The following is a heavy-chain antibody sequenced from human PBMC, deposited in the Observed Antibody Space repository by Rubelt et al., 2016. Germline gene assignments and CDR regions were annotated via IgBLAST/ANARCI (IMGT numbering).Heavy chain of an antibody. CDR2: IYYSGST. D-gene: IGHD6-19*01. V-gene: IGHV4-59*12. Sequence: QVQLQESGPGLVKPSETLSLTCTVSGGSIRSYYWSWIRQPPGKGLEWIGYIYYSGSTYYNPSLKSLFNMSVDTSKSQCYLKLSSVTAADTAVYYCARDISGVYHYYYGMDVWGQETTVTVSS. CDR3: ARDISGVYHYYYGMDV. J-gene: IGHJ6*02. CDR1: GGSIRSYY.